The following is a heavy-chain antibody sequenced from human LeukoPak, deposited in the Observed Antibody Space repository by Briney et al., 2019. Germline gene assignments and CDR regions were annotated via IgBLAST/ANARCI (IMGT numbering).Heavy chain of an antibody. J-gene: IGHJ3*02. CDR3: AGSRGKDAFDI. V-gene: IGHV4-34*01. Sequence: PSETLSLTCAVYGGSFSGYYWSWIRQPPGKGLEWIGEINHSGSTNYNPSLKSRVTISVDTSKNQFSLKLSSVTAADTAVYHCAGSRGKDAFDIWGQGTMVTVSS. CDR1: GGSFSGYY. D-gene: IGHD3-10*01. CDR2: INHSGST.